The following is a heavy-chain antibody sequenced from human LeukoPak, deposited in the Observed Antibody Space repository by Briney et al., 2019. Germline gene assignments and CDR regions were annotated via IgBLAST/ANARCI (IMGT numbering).Heavy chain of an antibody. CDR3: ARDPPYGVGDY. V-gene: IGHV3-7*01. D-gene: IGHD4-17*01. CDR1: GFTFSDYY. CDR2: IKQDGSEK. J-gene: IGHJ4*02. Sequence: GGSLRLSCAASGFTFSDYYMSWIRQAPGKGLEWVANIKQDGSEKYYVDSVKGRFTISRDNAKNSLYLQMNSLRAEDTAVYYCARDPPYGVGDYWGQGTLVTVSS.